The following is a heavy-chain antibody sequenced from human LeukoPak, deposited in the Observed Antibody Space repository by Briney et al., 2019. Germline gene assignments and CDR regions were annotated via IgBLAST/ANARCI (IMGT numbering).Heavy chain of an antibody. CDR3: ARGKITMVRGDDAFDI. D-gene: IGHD3-10*01. J-gene: IGHJ3*02. Sequence: SETLSLTCAVSGGSFSGYYWNWIRQPPGKGLEWIGEINHSGSTYYNPSLKSRVTISVDTSKNQFSLKLSSVTAADTAVYYCARGKITMVRGDDAFDIWGQGTMVTVSS. CDR2: INHSGST. V-gene: IGHV4-34*01. CDR1: GGSFSGYY.